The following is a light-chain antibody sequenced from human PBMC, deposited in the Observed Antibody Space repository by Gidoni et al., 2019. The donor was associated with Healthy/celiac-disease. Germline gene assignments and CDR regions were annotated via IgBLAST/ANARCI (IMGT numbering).Light chain of an antibody. CDR1: QSISSW. V-gene: IGKV1-5*01. CDR3: QQYNSYPWT. CDR2: DAS. Sequence: DLQMTQSPSTLSASVGDRVTITCRASQSISSWLGLYQKKPGKATKLLIYDASSWESGVPSRFSGSGSGTEFTLTISSLQPDDVATYYCQQYNSYPWTFGQGTKVEIK. J-gene: IGKJ1*01.